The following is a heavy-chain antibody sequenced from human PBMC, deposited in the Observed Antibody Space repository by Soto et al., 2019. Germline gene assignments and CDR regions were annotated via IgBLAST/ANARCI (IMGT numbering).Heavy chain of an antibody. Sequence: EVQLLESGGGLVQPGWSLRLSCAASGLTFSSYAVRWVRQAPGKGLEWVSGISGSGGSTYYADSVKGRFTISRDNSKNTLYLQMNSLRAEDTAVYDCAKDQIRYSSGYDFDYWGQRTRVTISS. V-gene: IGHV3-23*01. CDR3: AKDQIRYSSGYDFDY. CDR1: GLTFSSYA. J-gene: IGHJ4*02. CDR2: ISGSGGST. D-gene: IGHD5-18*01.